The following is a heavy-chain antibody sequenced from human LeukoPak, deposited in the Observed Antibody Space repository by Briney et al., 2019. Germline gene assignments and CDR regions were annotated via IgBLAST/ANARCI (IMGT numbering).Heavy chain of an antibody. CDR1: GGSFSGYY. CDR2: INHSGST. Sequence: SETLSLTCAVYGGSFSGYYWSWIRQPPGKGLEWIGEINHSGSTNYNPSLKSRVTISVDTSKNQFSLKLSSVTAADTAVYYCARRKVAAAGKGPDYWGQGTLVTVSS. J-gene: IGHJ4*02. CDR3: ARRKVAAAGKGPDY. V-gene: IGHV4-34*01. D-gene: IGHD6-13*01.